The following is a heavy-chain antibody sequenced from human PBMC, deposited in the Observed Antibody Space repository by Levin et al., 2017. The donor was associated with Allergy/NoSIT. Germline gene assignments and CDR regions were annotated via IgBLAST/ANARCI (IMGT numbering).Heavy chain of an antibody. V-gene: IGHV4-4*07. D-gene: IGHD6-13*01. CDR1: GGSISSYY. CDR2: IYTSGST. CDR3: ARDRYSSSWSDFDY. J-gene: IGHJ4*02. Sequence: GSLRLSCTVSGGSISSYYWSWIRQPAGKGLEWIGRIYTSGSTNYNPSLKSRVTMSVDTSKNQFSLKLSSVTAADTAVYYCARDRYSSSWSDFDYWGQGTLVTVSS.